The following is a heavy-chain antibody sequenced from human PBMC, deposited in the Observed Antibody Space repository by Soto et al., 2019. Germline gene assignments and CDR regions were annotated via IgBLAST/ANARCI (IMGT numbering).Heavy chain of an antibody. CDR3: ARHHRGVAPTLRDDAFDI. CDR1: GGSISSSSYY. D-gene: IGHD2-15*01. Sequence: SETLSLTCTVSGGSISSSSYYWGWIRQPPGKGLEWIGSIYYSGSTYYNPSLKSRVTISVDTSKNQFSLKLSSVTAADTAVYYCARHHRGVAPTLRDDAFDIWGQGTMVTVSS. CDR2: IYYSGST. J-gene: IGHJ3*02. V-gene: IGHV4-39*01.